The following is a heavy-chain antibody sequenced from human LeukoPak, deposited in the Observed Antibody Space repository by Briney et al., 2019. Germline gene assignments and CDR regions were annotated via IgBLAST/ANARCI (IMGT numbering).Heavy chain of an antibody. CDR3: ARVGNYYDSSGYSLRY. D-gene: IGHD3-22*01. CDR2: INPNSGGT. J-gene: IGHJ4*02. CDR1: GYTFTGYY. V-gene: IGHV1-2*02. Sequence: ASVKVSCKASGYTFTGYYMHWVRQAPGQGLEWMGWINPNSGGTNYAQKFQGRVTMTRDTSISTAYMELSRLRSDDTAVYYCARVGNYYDSSGYSLRYWGQGTLVTVSS.